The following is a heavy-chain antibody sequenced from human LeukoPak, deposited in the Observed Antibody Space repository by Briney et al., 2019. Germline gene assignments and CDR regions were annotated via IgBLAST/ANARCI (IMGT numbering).Heavy chain of an antibody. Sequence: GGSLRLSCAASGFTFSSYSMNWVHQAPGKGLEWVSSISSSSSYIYYADSVKGRFTISRDNAKNSLYLQMNSLRAEDTAVYYCARGSAAVLFDYWGQGTLVTVSS. CDR2: ISSSSSYI. J-gene: IGHJ4*02. D-gene: IGHD6-13*01. CDR3: ARGSAAVLFDY. CDR1: GFTFSSYS. V-gene: IGHV3-21*01.